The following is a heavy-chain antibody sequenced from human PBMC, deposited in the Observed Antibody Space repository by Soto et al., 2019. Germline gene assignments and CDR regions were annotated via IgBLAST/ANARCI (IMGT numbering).Heavy chain of an antibody. CDR1: GYTFTNYA. CDR2: INAGNGNT. V-gene: IGHV1-3*05. D-gene: IGHD5-12*01. J-gene: IGHJ4*02. Sequence: QVQLVQSGAEEKKPGASVKVSCKASGYTFTNYAMHWVRQAPGQRLEWMGWINAGNGNTKYSQKFQGRVTITRDTSASTAYMELSSVSSEETAVYYCARVSGYYLPDYWGQGTLGTVSS. CDR3: ARVSGYYLPDY.